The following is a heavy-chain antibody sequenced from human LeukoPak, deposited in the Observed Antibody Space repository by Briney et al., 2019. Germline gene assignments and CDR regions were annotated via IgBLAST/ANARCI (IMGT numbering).Heavy chain of an antibody. CDR2: ISDNGAST. CDR3: ARLGHCTNGICYSPDFDY. Sequence: PGGSLRLSCAASGFTFSINAMGWVRQAPGEGPEWVSGISDNGASTYYADSVSGRFTISRDNSKDTLYLQMSSLRAEDTAVYYCARLGHCTNGICYSPDFDYWGQGTLVTVSS. J-gene: IGHJ4*02. D-gene: IGHD2-8*01. V-gene: IGHV3-23*01. CDR1: GFTFSINA.